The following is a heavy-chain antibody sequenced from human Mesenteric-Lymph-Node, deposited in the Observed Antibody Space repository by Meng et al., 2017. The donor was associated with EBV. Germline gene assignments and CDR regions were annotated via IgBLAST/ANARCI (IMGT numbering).Heavy chain of an antibody. V-gene: IGHV1-8*01. Sequence: QVQLVQFGVKVKKPGASVKVSCKASGYTFTSYDINWVRQATGQGLEWMGWMNPNSGNTGSAQKFQGRVTMTRNTAISTAYMELNSLTSEDTAIYYCSRDSIYDGLDYWGQGTLVTVSS. CDR3: SRDSIYDGLDY. J-gene: IGHJ4*02. D-gene: IGHD3-16*01. CDR1: GYTFTSYD. CDR2: MNPNSGNT.